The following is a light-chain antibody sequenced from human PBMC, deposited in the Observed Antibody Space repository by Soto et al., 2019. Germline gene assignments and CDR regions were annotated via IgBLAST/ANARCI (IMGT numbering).Light chain of an antibody. Sequence: EIVMTQSPAILSVSPGERATLSCRASRNVSSNLVWYQQKPGQAPRLLIYAASTRATGIPARFSGSGSEAEFTLTISSLQSEDFAVYYCQQYNNWPRTFGPGTTVDIK. CDR2: AAS. J-gene: IGKJ3*01. V-gene: IGKV3-15*01. CDR3: QQYNNWPRT. CDR1: RNVSSN.